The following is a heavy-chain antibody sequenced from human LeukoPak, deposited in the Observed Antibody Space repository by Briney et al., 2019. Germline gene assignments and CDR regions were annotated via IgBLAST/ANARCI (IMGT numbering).Heavy chain of an antibody. D-gene: IGHD3-22*01. CDR3: ARQLRYYDSSGYGTNDY. J-gene: IGHJ4*02. CDR1: GYRFTSYW. Sequence: GESLKISCKGPGYRFTSYWIGWVRQMPGKGLEWMGIIYPGDSDTRYSPSFQGQVTISADKSISTAYLQWSSLKASDTAMYYCARQLRYYDSSGYGTNDYWGQGTLVTVSS. V-gene: IGHV5-51*01. CDR2: IYPGDSDT.